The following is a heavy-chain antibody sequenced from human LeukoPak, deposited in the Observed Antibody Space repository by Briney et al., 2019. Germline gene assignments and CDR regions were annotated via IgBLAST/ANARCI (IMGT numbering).Heavy chain of an antibody. Sequence: GGSLRLSCVGSGFTFSRYWLNWVRQAPGKGLEWVSSISSSSSYIYYADSVKGRFTISRDNAKNSLYLQMNSLRAEDTAVYYCARGGAYGEFFDYWGQGTLVTVSS. CDR2: ISSSSSYI. J-gene: IGHJ4*02. CDR1: GFTFSRYW. V-gene: IGHV3-21*01. D-gene: IGHD4-17*01. CDR3: ARGGAYGEFFDY.